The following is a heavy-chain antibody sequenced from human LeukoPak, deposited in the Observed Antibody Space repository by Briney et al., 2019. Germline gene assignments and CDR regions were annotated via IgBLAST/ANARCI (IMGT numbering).Heavy chain of an antibody. D-gene: IGHD3-9*01. CDR2: ISSSGSTI. V-gene: IGHV3-48*03. CDR3: ARDGSRDKLRYFPHSWFDP. CDR1: GFTFSSYE. Sequence: PGGSLRLSCAASGFTFSSYEMNWVRQAPGKGLEWVSYISSSGSTIYYADSVKGRFTISRDNAKNSLYLQMNSLRAEDTAVYYCARDGSRDKLRYFPHSWFDPWGQGTLVTVSS. J-gene: IGHJ5*02.